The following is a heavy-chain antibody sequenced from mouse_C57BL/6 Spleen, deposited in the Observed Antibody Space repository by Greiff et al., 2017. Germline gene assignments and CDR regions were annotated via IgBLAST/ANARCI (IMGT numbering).Heavy chain of an antibody. D-gene: IGHD1-1*01. J-gene: IGHJ1*03. CDR3: ARRVYYGSSYRYFDV. CDR1: GYTFTTYP. Sequence: QVQLQESGAELVKPGASVKMSCKASGYTFTTYPIEWMKQNHGKSLEWIGNFHPYNDDTKYNEKFKGKATLTVEKSSSTVYLELSRLTSDDSAVYYGARRVYYGSSYRYFDVWGTGTTVTVSS. CDR2: FHPYNDDT. V-gene: IGHV1-47*01.